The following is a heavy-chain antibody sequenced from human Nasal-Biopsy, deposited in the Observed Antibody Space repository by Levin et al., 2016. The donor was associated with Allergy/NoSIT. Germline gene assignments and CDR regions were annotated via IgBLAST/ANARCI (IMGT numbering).Heavy chain of an antibody. CDR1: GIIFIHYG. V-gene: IGHV3-30*18. J-gene: IGHJ6*03. Sequence: GGSLRLSCAASGIIFIHYGMHWVRQAPGKGLEWVAVISDDGSKSYYADSVKGRFTISRDNSKNRLYLEMNNLRPEDTAVYYCAKDGARFDWNSGYHYEYMDFWGTGTTVTVSS. CDR2: ISDDGSKS. D-gene: IGHD1-7*01. CDR3: AKDGARFDWNSGYHYEYMDF.